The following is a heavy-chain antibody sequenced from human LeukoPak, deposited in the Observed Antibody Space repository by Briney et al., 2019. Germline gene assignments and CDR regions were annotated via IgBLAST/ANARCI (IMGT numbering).Heavy chain of an antibody. CDR1: GFSVSSYY. Sequence: PGGSLRLSCAVSGFSVSSYYMSWVRQAPGKGLEWVSVIYSAGNTYYADSVKGRFTISRDNSKNALFLQMDSLRAEDTAVYYWARAREYLAVDLWGQGTQVTVSS. V-gene: IGHV3-66*02. J-gene: IGHJ5*02. CDR3: ARAREYLAVDL. D-gene: IGHD2/OR15-2a*01. CDR2: IYSAGNT.